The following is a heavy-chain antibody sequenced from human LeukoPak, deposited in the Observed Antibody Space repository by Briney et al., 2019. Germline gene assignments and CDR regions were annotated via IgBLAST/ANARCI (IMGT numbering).Heavy chain of an antibody. CDR3: ARDRTYQYYYDSSGYYPDY. CDR2: ISGSGTTT. CDR1: GFTFN. D-gene: IGHD3-22*01. Sequence: GGSLRLSCAASGFTFNWVRQAPGKGLAWVAAISGSGTTTYYEDSVKGHFTISRDNSQNTLYLQMNSLRAEDTAVYYCARDRTYQYYYDSSGYYPDYWGQGTLVTVSS. V-gene: IGHV3-23*01. J-gene: IGHJ4*02.